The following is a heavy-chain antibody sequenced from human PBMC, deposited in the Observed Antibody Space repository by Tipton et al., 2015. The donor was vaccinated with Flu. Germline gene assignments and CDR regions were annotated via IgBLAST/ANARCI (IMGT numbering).Heavy chain of an antibody. J-gene: IGHJ6*02. Sequence: QLVQSGGGLIQPGGSLRLSCAASGFTVSSSFMSWVRQAPGKGPEWVSVIHSGGRTYDADSLKGRITVSRDNSKNTLYLQMNSLRAEDTAVYYCARVNSRGLDYYYGMDVWGQGTTVTVSS. V-gene: IGHV3-53*01. CDR3: ARVNSRGLDYYYGMDV. D-gene: IGHD3-22*01. CDR2: IHSGGRT. CDR1: GFTVSSSF.